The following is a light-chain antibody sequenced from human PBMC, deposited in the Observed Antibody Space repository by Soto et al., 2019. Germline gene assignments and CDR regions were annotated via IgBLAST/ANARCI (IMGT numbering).Light chain of an antibody. CDR1: QDIRSW. CDR3: QQANSSPFT. J-gene: IGKJ3*01. Sequence: DIQMTQSPSSVSASVGDRVTITCRASQDIRSWLSWYQQKPGKAPKLLMYAASILQSGVPSRLSGSASGTDFTLTISRLQHEDFANYYCQQANSSPFTFGPGTKVDIK. CDR2: AAS. V-gene: IGKV1-12*02.